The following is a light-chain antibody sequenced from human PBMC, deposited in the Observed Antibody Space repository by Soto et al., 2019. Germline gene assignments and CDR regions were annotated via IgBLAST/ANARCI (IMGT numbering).Light chain of an antibody. CDR2: GAS. CDR1: QSLRSTS. J-gene: IGKJ1*01. CDR3: QQYGSSSWK. V-gene: IGKV3-20*01. Sequence: EIVLTQSPLTLSLSPGERATLSCSASQSLRSTSLAWYQQRPGQAPRLLIYGASSRATGIPDRFSGSGSGTEFTLTISRLEPEDFAVHYCQQYGSSSWKFGQGTKVDI.